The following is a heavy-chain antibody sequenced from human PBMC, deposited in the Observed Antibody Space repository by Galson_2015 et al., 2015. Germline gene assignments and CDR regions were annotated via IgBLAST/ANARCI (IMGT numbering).Heavy chain of an antibody. D-gene: IGHD1-26*01. CDR2: IIPIFGTA. Sequence: LEWMGGIIPIFGTANYTQKFQGRVTITADESTSTAYMELSSLRSEDTAVYYCARVVWGLSGGAFDIRGQGTMVTVSS. J-gene: IGHJ3*02. V-gene: IGHV1-69*01. CDR3: ARVVWGLSGGAFDI.